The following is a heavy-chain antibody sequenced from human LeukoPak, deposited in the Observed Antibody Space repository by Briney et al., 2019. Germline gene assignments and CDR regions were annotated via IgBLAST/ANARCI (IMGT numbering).Heavy chain of an antibody. Sequence: GGSLRLSCAASGFTFSNFWMSWVRQLPGKRLEWVGNIKHDGSEKYYLDSLKGRFTISRDNAKNSVYLHMNSLRAEDAAVYYRVRDYVWGTNNPDYWGQGTLVTVSS. CDR3: VRDYVWGTNNPDY. J-gene: IGHJ4*02. CDR2: IKHDGSEK. V-gene: IGHV3-7*01. D-gene: IGHD3-16*01. CDR1: GFTFSNFW.